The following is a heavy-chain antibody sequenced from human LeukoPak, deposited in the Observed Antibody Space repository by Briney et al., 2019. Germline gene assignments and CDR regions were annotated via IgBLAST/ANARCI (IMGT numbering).Heavy chain of an antibody. CDR1: GFTFSNYW. J-gene: IGHJ4*02. D-gene: IGHD2-15*01. CDR2: IKQDGSEN. Sequence: GGSLRLSCAASGFTFSNYWMIWVRQAPGKGLEWVANIKQDGSENYYVDSVKGRFTVSRDDAKNSLYLQMNSLRAEDTAVYYRARDCEVYCSRDPPDYWGQGTLVTVSS. CDR3: ARDCEVYCSRDPPDY. V-gene: IGHV3-7*01.